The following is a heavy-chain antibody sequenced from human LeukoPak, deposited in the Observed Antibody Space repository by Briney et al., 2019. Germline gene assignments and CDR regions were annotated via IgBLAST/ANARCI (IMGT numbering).Heavy chain of an antibody. V-gene: IGHV4-4*07. D-gene: IGHD3-3*01. CDR3: ARHNDFWSALD. Sequence: PSETLSLTCTVSGGSISSYYWSWIRQRAGKGLEWIGRIYMSGSTNYNPSLKSRVTMSVDTSKNQFSLKLSSVTAADTAVYYCARHNDFWSALDWGQGTLLTVSS. CDR1: GGSISSYY. J-gene: IGHJ4*02. CDR2: IYMSGST.